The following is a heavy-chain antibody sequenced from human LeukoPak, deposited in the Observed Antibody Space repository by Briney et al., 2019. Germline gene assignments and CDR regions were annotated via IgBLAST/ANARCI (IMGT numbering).Heavy chain of an antibody. V-gene: IGHV1-2*02. Sequence: ASVKVSCKASGYMFTGYYMHCVRQAPGQGLEWMGWINPSSGGTNYAQKFQRRVTMTRDTSISTAYMELSRLRSDDTAVYYCARLTYYDFWSGYNYAFDIWGQGTMVTVSS. CDR2: INPSSGGT. CDR1: GYMFTGYY. J-gene: IGHJ3*02. D-gene: IGHD3-3*01. CDR3: ARLTYYDFWSGYNYAFDI.